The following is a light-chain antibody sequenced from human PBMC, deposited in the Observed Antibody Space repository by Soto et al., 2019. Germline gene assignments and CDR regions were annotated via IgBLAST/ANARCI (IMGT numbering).Light chain of an antibody. CDR3: QQYNNWPWT. V-gene: IGKV3-15*01. CDR2: SAS. J-gene: IGKJ1*01. Sequence: EIVLTQSPATLSLSPGEGATLSCRASQSISDTLAWYQQKPGQAPRLLIYSASRRATGFPGRFSGSGSGTDFTLTISSLQSEDLAVYYCQQYNNWPWTFGQGTKVDIK. CDR1: QSISDT.